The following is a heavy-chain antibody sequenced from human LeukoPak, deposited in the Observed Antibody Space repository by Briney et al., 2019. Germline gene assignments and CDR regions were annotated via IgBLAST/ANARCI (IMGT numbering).Heavy chain of an antibody. J-gene: IGHJ4*02. CDR3: ARDIRVSPYYFDY. Sequence: GGSLRLSCAASGFTFSDYYMSWIRQAPGKGLEWVSYISSSGSTIYYADSVKGRFTISRANAKNSLYLQMNSLRAEDTAVYYCARDIRVSPYYFDYWGQGTLVTVSS. CDR2: ISSSGSTI. V-gene: IGHV3-11*01. CDR1: GFTFSDYY. D-gene: IGHD2-2*02.